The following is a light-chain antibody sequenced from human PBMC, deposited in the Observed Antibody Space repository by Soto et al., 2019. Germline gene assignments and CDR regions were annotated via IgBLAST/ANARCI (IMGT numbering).Light chain of an antibody. J-gene: IGKJ1*01. CDR2: KAS. CDR1: QSIDKW. CDR3: QQYNRFSWT. Sequence: DIQMTQSPSTLSASVGDRVTITCRASQSIDKWLAWYQQKPGKAPKLLIYKASILQSGVPSRFSGSGSGTEFTLTISSVQPDDVGSYFCQQYNRFSWTFGQGTKVEIK. V-gene: IGKV1-5*03.